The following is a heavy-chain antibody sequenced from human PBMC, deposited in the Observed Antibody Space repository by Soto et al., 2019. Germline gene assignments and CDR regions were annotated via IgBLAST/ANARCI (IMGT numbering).Heavy chain of an antibody. J-gene: IGHJ4*02. CDR1: GGTFSSYT. Sequence: GPSVKVSCKASGGTFSSYTISWVRQAPGQGLEWMGRIIPILGIANYAQKFQGRVTITADKSTSTAYMELSSLRSEDTAVYYCARESSVDSSGYYGPLDYWGQGTLVTVSS. CDR3: ARESSVDSSGYYGPLDY. D-gene: IGHD3-22*01. V-gene: IGHV1-69*04. CDR2: IIPILGIA.